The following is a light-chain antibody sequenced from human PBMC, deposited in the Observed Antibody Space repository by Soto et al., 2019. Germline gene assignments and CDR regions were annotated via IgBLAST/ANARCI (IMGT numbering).Light chain of an antibody. CDR1: QSVGSY. CDR2: DAS. CDR3: QQRSNWPLT. J-gene: IGKJ4*01. Sequence: EVVLTQSPATLSLSPGESATLSCRASQSVGSYLAWYRQKPGQAPRLLIYDASNRAAGIPARFSGSGSGTDFTLTISSLEPEDFAVYYCQQRSNWPLTFGGGTKVDIK. V-gene: IGKV3-11*01.